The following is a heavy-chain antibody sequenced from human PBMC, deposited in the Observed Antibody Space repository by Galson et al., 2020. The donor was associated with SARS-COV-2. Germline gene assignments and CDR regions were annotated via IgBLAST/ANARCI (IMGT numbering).Heavy chain of an antibody. V-gene: IGHV3-73*01. Sequence: GGSLRLSCVASGVIFSDSAIHWVRQASGQGLEWVGRIRSKANTYATGYAASVNGRFTFSRDDSKNTAYLQMDSLKTEDTAVYYCVSELRQGMGWGQGTLVTVSS. CDR3: VSELRQGMG. J-gene: IGHJ4*02. D-gene: IGHD6-13*01. CDR1: GVIFSDSA. CDR2: IRSKANTYAT.